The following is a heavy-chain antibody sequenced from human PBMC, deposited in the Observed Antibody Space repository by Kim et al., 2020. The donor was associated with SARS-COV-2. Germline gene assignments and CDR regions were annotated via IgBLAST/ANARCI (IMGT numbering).Heavy chain of an antibody. V-gene: IGHV3-64D*09. CDR1: GFTFSSYA. CDR3: VKGGVWFGELLPYYFDY. D-gene: IGHD3-10*01. Sequence: GGSLRLCCSASGFTFSSYAMHWVRQAPGKGLESVSAISSNGGSTYYADSVKGRFTISRDNSKNTLYLQMSSLRAEDTAVYYCVKGGVWFGELLPYYFDYWGQGTLVTVSS. J-gene: IGHJ4*02. CDR2: ISSNGGST.